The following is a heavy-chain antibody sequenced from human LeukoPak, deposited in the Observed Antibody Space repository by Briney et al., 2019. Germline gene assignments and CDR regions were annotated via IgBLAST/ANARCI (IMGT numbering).Heavy chain of an antibody. J-gene: IGHJ4*02. CDR2: FDPEDGET. Sequence: ASVKVSCKVSGYTPTELSMHWVRQAPGKGLEWMGGFDPEDGETINAQKFQGRVTMTEDTSTDTAYMELSSLRSEDTAVYYCATGEHSVVAARYTFDYWGQGTLVTVSS. CDR3: ATGEHSVVAARYTFDY. V-gene: IGHV1-24*01. D-gene: IGHD6-6*01. CDR1: GYTPTELS.